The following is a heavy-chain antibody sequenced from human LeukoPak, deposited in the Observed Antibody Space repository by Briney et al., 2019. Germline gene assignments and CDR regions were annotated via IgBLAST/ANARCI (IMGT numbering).Heavy chain of an antibody. CDR1: GGSFSGYY. CDR2: INHSGST. J-gene: IGHJ6*02. D-gene: IGHD3-10*01. Sequence: SETLSLTCAVYGGSFSGYYWSWIRQPPGKGLEWIGEINHSGSTNYNPSLKSRVTISVDTSKNQFSLKLSSVTAADTAVYYCARFYGSGSFRGRSYYGMDVRGQGTTVTVSS. CDR3: ARFYGSGSFRGRSYYGMDV. V-gene: IGHV4-34*01.